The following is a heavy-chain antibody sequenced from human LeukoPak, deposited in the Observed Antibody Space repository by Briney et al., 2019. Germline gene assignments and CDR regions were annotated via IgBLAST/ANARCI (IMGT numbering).Heavy chain of an antibody. CDR3: ARVSSGTTPSDY. Sequence: ASVKVSCKASANTFTSYGISWVRQAPGQGLEWMGWISVYSGNTNYAQKLQGRVTMTTDTSTNTVFMELRRLRSDDTAVYYCARVSSGTTPSDYWGQGTLVTVSS. V-gene: IGHV1-18*01. CDR2: ISVYSGNT. D-gene: IGHD1-7*01. J-gene: IGHJ4*02. CDR1: ANTFTSYG.